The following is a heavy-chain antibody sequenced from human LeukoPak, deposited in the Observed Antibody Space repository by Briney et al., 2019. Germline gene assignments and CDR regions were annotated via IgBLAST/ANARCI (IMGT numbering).Heavy chain of an antibody. D-gene: IGHD2-2*01. CDR3: ARGDCSSTSCYSVADFDY. J-gene: IGHJ4*02. CDR2: MNPNSGNT. V-gene: IGHV1-8*03. CDR1: GYTFTSYD. Sequence: ASVKVSCKASGYTFTSYDINWVRQATGQGLEWMGWMNPNSGNTGYAQKFQGRVTITRNTSISTAYMELSSLRSEDTAVYYCARGDCSSTSCYSVADFDYWGQGTLVTVSS.